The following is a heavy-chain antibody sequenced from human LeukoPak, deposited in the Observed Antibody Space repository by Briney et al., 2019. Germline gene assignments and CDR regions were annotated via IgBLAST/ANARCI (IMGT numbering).Heavy chain of an antibody. CDR1: GFTFSSYG. J-gene: IGHJ2*01. CDR2: ISYDGSNK. Sequence: GGSLRLSCAASGFTFSSYGMHWVRQAPGKGLEWVAVISYDGSNKYYADSVKGRFTISRGNSKNTLYLQMNSLRAEDTAVYYCAKQAPYDSSGYRYWYFDLWGRGTLVTVSS. D-gene: IGHD3-22*01. CDR3: AKQAPYDSSGYRYWYFDL. V-gene: IGHV3-30*18.